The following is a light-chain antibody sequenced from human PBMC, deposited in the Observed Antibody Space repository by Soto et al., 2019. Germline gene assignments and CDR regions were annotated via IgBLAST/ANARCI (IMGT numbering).Light chain of an antibody. Sequence: DIQMTQSPSSLSASVGDRVTITCRASQSISSSLNWYQQTPGKAPRLLIYGASSLQSGVPSRFSASGSGTEFTLTISSLHPDDFASYYCQQSYSRVTFGQGTKVDIK. V-gene: IGKV1-39*01. CDR2: GAS. CDR1: QSISSS. J-gene: IGKJ1*01. CDR3: QQSYSRVT.